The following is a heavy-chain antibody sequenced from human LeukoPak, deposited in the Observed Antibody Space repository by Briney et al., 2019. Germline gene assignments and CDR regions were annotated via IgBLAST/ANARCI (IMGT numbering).Heavy chain of an antibody. CDR2: INPNSGGT. J-gene: IGHJ4*02. Sequence: ASVNLSCNASGYTFTVYYMHWDRHAPGQGHERMGWINPNSGGTNYAQKFQGRVTMTRDTSISTAYMELSRLRSDDTAVYYCARGSTQLTQDYWGQGTLVTVSS. CDR1: GYTFTVYY. CDR3: ARGSTQLTQDY. V-gene: IGHV1-2*02. D-gene: IGHD1-1*01.